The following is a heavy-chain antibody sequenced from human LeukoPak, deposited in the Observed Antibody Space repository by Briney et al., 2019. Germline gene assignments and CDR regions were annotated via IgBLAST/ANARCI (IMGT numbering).Heavy chain of an antibody. CDR1: GGSISSSTYY. D-gene: IGHD3-9*01. CDR2: MYYSSGNT. J-gene: IGHJ4*02. CDR3: ASRHYDILTGYPSLLFDF. V-gene: IGHV4-39*01. Sequence: SETLSLTCTVSGGSISSSTYYWGWIRQPPGKGLEWIGSMYYSSGNTYYNPSLKSRVTISVDTSKNQFSLKLSSVTAADTAVYYCASRHYDILTGYPSLLFDFWGQGGLVTVSS.